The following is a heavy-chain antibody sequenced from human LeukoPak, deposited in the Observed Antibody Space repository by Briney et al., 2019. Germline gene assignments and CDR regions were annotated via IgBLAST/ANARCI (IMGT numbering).Heavy chain of an antibody. CDR2: IYYSGST. D-gene: IGHD3-10*01. CDR1: GGSISSSSYY. J-gene: IGHJ2*01. V-gene: IGHV4-39*01. Sequence: SETLSLTCTVSGGSISSSSYYWGWIRQPPGKGLEWIGSIYYSGSTYYNPSLESRVTISVDTSKNQFSLKLSSVTAADTAVYYCARTPVWGSGSYFDLWGRGTLVTVSS. CDR3: ARTPVWGSGSYFDL.